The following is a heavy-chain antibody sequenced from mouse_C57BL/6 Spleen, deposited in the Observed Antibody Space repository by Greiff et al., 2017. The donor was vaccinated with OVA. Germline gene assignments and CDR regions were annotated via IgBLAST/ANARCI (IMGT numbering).Heavy chain of an antibody. CDR2: IDPSDSYT. J-gene: IGHJ3*01. V-gene: IGHV1-50*01. D-gene: IGHD1-1*02. Sequence: VQLQQPGAELVKPGASVKLSCKASGYTFTSYWMQWVKQRPGQGLEWIGEIDPSDSYTNYNQKFKGKATLTVDTSSSTAYMELRSLTSEDSAVYFCARYGQSPFAYWGQGTLVTVSA. CDR3: ARYGQSPFAY. CDR1: GYTFTSYW.